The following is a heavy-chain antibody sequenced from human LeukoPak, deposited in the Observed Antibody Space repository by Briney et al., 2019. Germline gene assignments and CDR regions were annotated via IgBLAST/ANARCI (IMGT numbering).Heavy chain of an antibody. CDR3: ARETDVYGDYVVTLAH. CDR2: INPNSGGT. D-gene: IGHD4-17*01. V-gene: IGHV1-2*02. CDR1: GYTFTGYY. Sequence: ASVKVSCKASGYTFTGYYMHWVRQGPGQGLEWMGWINPNSGGTNYAQKFQGRVTMTRDTSISTAYMELSRLRSDDTAVYYCARETDVYGDYVVTLAHWGQGTLVTVSS. J-gene: IGHJ4*02.